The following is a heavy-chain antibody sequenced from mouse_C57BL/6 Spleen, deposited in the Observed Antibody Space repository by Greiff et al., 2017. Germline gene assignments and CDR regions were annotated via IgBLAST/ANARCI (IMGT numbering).Heavy chain of an antibody. J-gene: IGHJ3*01. Sequence: VQLQESGAELVRPGASVTLSCKASGYTFTDYEMHWVKQTPVHGLEWIGAIDPETGGTAYNQKFKGKAILTADKSSSTAYMELRSLTSEDSAVYYCTRSHYGSSLAWFAYWGQGTLVTVSA. V-gene: IGHV1-15*01. D-gene: IGHD1-1*01. CDR3: TRSHYGSSLAWFAY. CDR1: GYTFTDYE. CDR2: IDPETGGT.